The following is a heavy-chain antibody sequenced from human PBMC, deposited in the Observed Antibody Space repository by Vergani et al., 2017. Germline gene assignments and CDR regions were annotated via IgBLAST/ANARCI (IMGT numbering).Heavy chain of an antibody. Sequence: QVQLQQWGAGLLKPSETLSLTCAVYGGSFSGYYWSWIRQPPGKGLEWIGEINNSGSTNYNPSLKSPVTISVDTSKNQFSLKLSSVTAADTAVYYCARGRTYSSSPESHNLDYWGEGTLVTASS. CDR3: ARGRTYSSSPESHNLDY. D-gene: IGHD6-13*01. CDR2: INNSGST. V-gene: IGHV4-34*01. CDR1: GGSFSGYY. J-gene: IGHJ4*02.